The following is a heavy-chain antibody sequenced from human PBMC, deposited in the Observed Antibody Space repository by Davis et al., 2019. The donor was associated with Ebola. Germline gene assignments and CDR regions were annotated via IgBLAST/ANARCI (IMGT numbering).Heavy chain of an antibody. J-gene: IGHJ4*02. CDR3: ARRWGGQLVWGRGFDY. Sequence: PSETLSLTCKVSGGSITSGDHYWNWIRQPPGKGLEWIASMHYSGSTYYNPSLKSRVTISVDTSKNQFSLKLNSVTAADTAVYYCARRWGGQLVWGRGFDYWGQGTLVTVSS. CDR1: GGSITSGDHY. V-gene: IGHV4-39*01. D-gene: IGHD6-13*01. CDR2: MHYSGST.